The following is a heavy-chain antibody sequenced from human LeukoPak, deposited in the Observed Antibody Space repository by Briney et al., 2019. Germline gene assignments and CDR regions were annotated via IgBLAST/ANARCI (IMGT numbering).Heavy chain of an antibody. CDR3: ARIWFGELLYRSTWTH. V-gene: IGHV3-7*01. J-gene: IGHJ4*02. CDR1: GFTFSSYW. D-gene: IGHD3-10*01. Sequence: GGSLRLSCAASGFTFSSYWMHWVRQAPGKGLEWVANIKQDGSEKYYVDSVKGRFTISRDNAKNSLYLQMNSLRAEDTAVYYCARIWFGELLYRSTWTHWGQGTLVTVSS. CDR2: IKQDGSEK.